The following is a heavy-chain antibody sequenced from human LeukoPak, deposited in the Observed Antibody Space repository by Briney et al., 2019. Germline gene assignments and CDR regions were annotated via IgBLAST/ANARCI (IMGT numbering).Heavy chain of an antibody. CDR1: GGSISSSSYY. V-gene: IGHV4-39*07. CDR3: ARERSTNGANWYFDV. CDR2: IYYSGST. D-gene: IGHD2-8*01. Sequence: SETLSLTCTVSGGSISSSSYYWGWIRQPPGKGLEWIGSIYYSGSTYYNPSLKSRVTISVDTSKNQFSLKLSSGTAADTAGYYCARERSTNGANWYFDVWGRGTLVTVSS. J-gene: IGHJ2*01.